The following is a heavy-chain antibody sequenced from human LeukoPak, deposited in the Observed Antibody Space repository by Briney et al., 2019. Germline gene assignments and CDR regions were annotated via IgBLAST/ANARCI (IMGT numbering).Heavy chain of an antibody. CDR3: ASTPQQITLGYYFDY. J-gene: IGHJ4*02. D-gene: IGHD3-16*01. Sequence: ASVKVSCKASGGTFSSYAISWVRQAPGQGLEWMGGIIPIFGTANYAQKFQGRVTITADESTSTAYMELSSLRSEDTAVYYCASTPQQITLGYYFDYWGQGTLVTVSS. V-gene: IGHV1-69*13. CDR1: GGTFSSYA. CDR2: IIPIFGTA.